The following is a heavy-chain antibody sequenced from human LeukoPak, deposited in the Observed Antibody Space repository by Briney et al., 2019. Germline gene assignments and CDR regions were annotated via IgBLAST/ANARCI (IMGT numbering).Heavy chain of an antibody. CDR1: GGTFSSYA. J-gene: IGHJ5*02. Sequence: ASVKVSCKASGGTFSSYAISWVRQAPGQGLEWMERIIPILGIANYAQKFQGRVTITADKSTSTAYMELSSLRSEDTAVYYCARVAYDYVWGSYRLDWFDPWGQGTLVTVSS. V-gene: IGHV1-69*04. D-gene: IGHD3-16*02. CDR3: ARVAYDYVWGSYRLDWFDP. CDR2: IIPILGIA.